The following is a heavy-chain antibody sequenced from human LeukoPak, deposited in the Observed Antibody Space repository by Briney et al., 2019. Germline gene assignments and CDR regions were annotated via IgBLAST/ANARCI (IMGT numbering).Heavy chain of an antibody. CDR2: IKSKTDGGTA. J-gene: IGHJ4*02. CDR1: GFTFNNAW. D-gene: IGHD2-8*01. Sequence: PGGSLRLSCTASGFTFNNAWMYWVRQAPGKGLEWVGRIKSKTDGGTADYAAPVKGRFTISRDDSANTMFPEMNSLKGEDTAVYYCTTHAHDYWGQGTLVTVSS. CDR3: TTHAHDY. V-gene: IGHV3-15*01.